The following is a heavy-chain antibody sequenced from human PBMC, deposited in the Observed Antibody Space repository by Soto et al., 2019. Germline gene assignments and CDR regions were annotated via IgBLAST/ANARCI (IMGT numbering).Heavy chain of an antibody. D-gene: IGHD6-6*01. CDR3: ARDVYRYSSSSPEDV. J-gene: IGHJ6*02. CDR2: ISSSSRTT. Sequence: GSLRLSCAASGFTFIDYYMIWIGHSPWKGLDWVAYISSSSRTTKYGDSVKGRFTISRDNAKNSLFLQMNSLRGEDTAVYYCARDVYRYSSSSPEDVWGQGTTVTVSS. V-gene: IGHV3-11*06. CDR1: GFTFIDYY.